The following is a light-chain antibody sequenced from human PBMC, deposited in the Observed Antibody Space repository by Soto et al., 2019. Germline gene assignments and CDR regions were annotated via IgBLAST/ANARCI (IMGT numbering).Light chain of an antibody. Sequence: FVLTQPRSVSASPGKTVIISCTRSSGNIASNYVQWYQQRPGSSPTTVIYEDNQRPSGVPDRFSGSIDSSSNSASLTISRLDTEDEAYYFCQSYDATNQVFGGGTKLTVL. CDR1: SGNIASNY. V-gene: IGLV6-57*01. J-gene: IGLJ3*02. CDR3: QSYDATNQV. CDR2: EDN.